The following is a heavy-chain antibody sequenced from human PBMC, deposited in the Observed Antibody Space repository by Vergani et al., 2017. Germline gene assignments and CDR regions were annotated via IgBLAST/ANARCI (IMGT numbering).Heavy chain of an antibody. CDR1: GFTFSDYY. J-gene: IGHJ5*02. V-gene: IGHV3-11*01. D-gene: IGHD2-8*01. Sequence: QVQLVESGGGLVKPGGSLRLSCAASGFTFSDYYMSWVRQAPGKGLEWVSYISSSGSTIYYADSVKGRFTISRDNAKNSLYLKMNSLRAEDTAVYYCARGEGIVLMVYAPEWFDPWGQGTLVTVSS. CDR3: ARGEGIVLMVYAPEWFDP. CDR2: ISSSGSTI.